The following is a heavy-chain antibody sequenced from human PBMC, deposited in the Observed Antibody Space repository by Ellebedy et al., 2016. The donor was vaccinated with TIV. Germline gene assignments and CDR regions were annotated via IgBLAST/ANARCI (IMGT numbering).Heavy chain of an antibody. J-gene: IGHJ5*02. V-gene: IGHV3-7*01. CDR2: IYQDGSVQ. Sequence: GESLKISCAASGFSFRSYWMSWVRQAPGKGLEWVANIYQDGSVQYYLDSVKGRVTISRDNAINSLFLQMNSLRAGDTAVYYCARRGSYGDYAVEVNSWFDRWGRGSLVTVSS. CDR1: GFSFRSYW. CDR3: ARRGSYGDYAVEVNSWFDR. D-gene: IGHD4-17*01.